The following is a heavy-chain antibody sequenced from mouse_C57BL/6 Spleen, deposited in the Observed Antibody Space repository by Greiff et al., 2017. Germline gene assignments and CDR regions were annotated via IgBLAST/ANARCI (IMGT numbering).Heavy chain of an antibody. CDR2: ISSGGDYI. D-gene: IGHD2-4*01. V-gene: IGHV5-9-1*02. Sequence: EVKLVESGEGLVKPGGSLKLSCAASGFTFSSYAMSWVRQTPEKRLEWVAYISSGGDYIYYADTVKGRFTISRDNARNTLYLQMSSLKSEDTAMYYCTRAYDYGAMDYWGQGTSVTVSS. CDR3: TRAYDYGAMDY. CDR1: GFTFSSYA. J-gene: IGHJ4*01.